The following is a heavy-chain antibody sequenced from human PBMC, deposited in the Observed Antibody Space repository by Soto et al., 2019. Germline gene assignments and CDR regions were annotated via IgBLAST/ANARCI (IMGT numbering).Heavy chain of an antibody. D-gene: IGHD5-18*01. CDR3: ARPKRHGYSYGFDY. V-gene: IGHV1-69*12. Sequence: QVQLVQSGAEVKKPGSSVKVSCKASGGTFSSYAISWVRQAPGQGLEWMGGIIPIFGTANYAQKFQGRVTITADEYTSTAYLELSSLRSEDTAGYYCARPKRHGYSYGFDYWGKGSLVAVSS. J-gene: IGHJ4*02. CDR1: GGTFSSYA. CDR2: IIPIFGTA.